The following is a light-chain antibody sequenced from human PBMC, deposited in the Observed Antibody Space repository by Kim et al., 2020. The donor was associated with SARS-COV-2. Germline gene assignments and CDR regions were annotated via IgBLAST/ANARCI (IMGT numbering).Light chain of an antibody. V-gene: IGLV3-1*01. CDR2: QDS. CDR1: KLGDKY. J-gene: IGLJ2*01. Sequence: SYELAQPPSVSVSPGQTASITCSGDKLGDKYACWYQQKPGQSPVLVIYQDSKRPSGIPERFSGSNSGKTATLTISGTQAMDEADYYCQAWDSSTGVFGGG. CDR3: QAWDSSTGV.